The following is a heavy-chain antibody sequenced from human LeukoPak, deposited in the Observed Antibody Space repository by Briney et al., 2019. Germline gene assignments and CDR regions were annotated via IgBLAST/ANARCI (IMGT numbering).Heavy chain of an antibody. J-gene: IGHJ4*02. D-gene: IGHD6-19*01. V-gene: IGHV3-53*01. CDR1: GFTVSSNY. CDR2: IYSGGST. Sequence: GGSLRLSCAASGFTVSSNYMSWVRQAPGKGLEWVSVIYSGGSTYYADSVKGRFTISRDNSKNTLYLQMNSLRAEDTAVYYCVRGSTQSSGRLTRSRSRPIYFDYWGQGTLVTVSS. CDR3: VRGSTQSSGRLTRSRSRPIYFDY.